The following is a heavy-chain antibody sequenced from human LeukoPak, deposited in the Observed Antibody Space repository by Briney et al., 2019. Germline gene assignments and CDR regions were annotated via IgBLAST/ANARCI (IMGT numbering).Heavy chain of an antibody. J-gene: IGHJ4*02. CDR3: TKDLHGDYVRWGDY. D-gene: IGHD4-17*01. CDR1: GFTFSSYA. Sequence: GGSLRLSCAASGFTFSSYAMHWVRQAPGKGLEWVSSISGSGGSTWYADSVKGRFTISRDNSKNTLYLQMNSLRAEDTAVHYCTKDLHGDYVRWGDYWGQGTLVTVSS. CDR2: ISGSGGST. V-gene: IGHV3-23*01.